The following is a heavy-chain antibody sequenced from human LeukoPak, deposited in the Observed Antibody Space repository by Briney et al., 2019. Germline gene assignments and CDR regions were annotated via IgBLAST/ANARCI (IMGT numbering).Heavy chain of an antibody. Sequence: GGSLRLSCAASRFTFSSYAMSWVRQAPGKGLEWVSAISGSGGSTYYADSVKGRFTISRDNSKNTLYLQMNSLRAEDTAVYYCAKDPNYDILTGYFDYWGQGTLVTVSS. V-gene: IGHV3-23*01. CDR3: AKDPNYDILTGYFDY. D-gene: IGHD3-9*01. J-gene: IGHJ4*02. CDR2: ISGSGGST. CDR1: RFTFSSYA.